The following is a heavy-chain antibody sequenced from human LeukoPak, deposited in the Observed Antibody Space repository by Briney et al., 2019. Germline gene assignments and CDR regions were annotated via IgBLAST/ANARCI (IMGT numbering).Heavy chain of an antibody. D-gene: IGHD6-13*01. CDR2: IYYSGST. Sequence: PSETLSLTCTVSGGSISSYYWSWIRQPPGKGLEWIGYIYYSGSTNYNPSLKSRVTISEDTSKNQFSLKLSSVAAADTAVYYCARDVSSWLDSWGQGTLVTVSS. CDR1: GGSISSYY. J-gene: IGHJ4*02. CDR3: ARDVSSWLDS. V-gene: IGHV4-59*01.